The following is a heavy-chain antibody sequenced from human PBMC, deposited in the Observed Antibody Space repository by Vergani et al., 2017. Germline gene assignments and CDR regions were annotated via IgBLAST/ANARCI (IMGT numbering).Heavy chain of an antibody. J-gene: IGHJ3*02. Sequence: VQLVESGGGVVQPGRSLRLSCAASGFRFSSYGMNWVRQAPGKGLEWVSAISGSGGSTYYADSVKGRFTISRDNSKNTLYLQMNSLRAEDTAVYYCAKRIRANEGAFDIWGQGTMVTVSS. V-gene: IGHV3-23*04. CDR1: GFRFSSYG. CDR3: AKRIRANEGAFDI. CDR2: ISGSGGST.